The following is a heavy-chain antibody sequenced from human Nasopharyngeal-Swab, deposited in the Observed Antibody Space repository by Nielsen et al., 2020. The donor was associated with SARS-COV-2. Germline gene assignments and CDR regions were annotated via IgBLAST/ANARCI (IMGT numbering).Heavy chain of an antibody. J-gene: IGHJ4*02. Sequence: SVKVSCKASGYTFTSYAMHWVRQAPGQRLEWMGWINAGNGNTKYSQKFQGRVTITRDTSASTAYMELSSLRSEDTAVYYCARDPSFYGDPWYYFDYWGQGTLVTVSS. CDR3: ARDPSFYGDPWYYFDY. CDR1: GYTFTSYA. D-gene: IGHD4-17*01. CDR2: INAGNGNT. V-gene: IGHV1-3*01.